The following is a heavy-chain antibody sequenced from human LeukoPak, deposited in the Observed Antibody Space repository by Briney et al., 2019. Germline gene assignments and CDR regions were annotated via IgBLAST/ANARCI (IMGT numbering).Heavy chain of an antibody. J-gene: IGHJ4*02. V-gene: IGHV4-34*01. Sequence: SETLSLTCAVYGVSFSGYYWSWIRQPPGKGLEWIGEINHSGSTNYNPSLKSRVTISVDTSKNQFSLKLSSVTAADTAVYYCARVDNNGFSDYWGQGTLVTVSS. D-gene: IGHD3-22*01. CDR1: GVSFSGYY. CDR3: ARVDNNGFSDY. CDR2: INHSGST.